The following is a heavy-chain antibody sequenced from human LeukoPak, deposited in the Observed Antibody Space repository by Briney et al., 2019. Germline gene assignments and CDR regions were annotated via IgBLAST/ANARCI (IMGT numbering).Heavy chain of an antibody. CDR3: ARNTYYYGSGSYFPDAFDI. V-gene: IGHV4-59*01. Sequence: SETLSLTCTVSGGSICSYYWSWIRQPPGKGLEWIGYIYYSGSTNYNPSLKSRVTISVDTSKNQFSLKLSSVTAADTAAYYCARNTYYYGSGSYFPDAFDIWGQGTMVTVSS. CDR1: GGSICSYY. CDR2: IYYSGST. D-gene: IGHD3-10*01. J-gene: IGHJ3*02.